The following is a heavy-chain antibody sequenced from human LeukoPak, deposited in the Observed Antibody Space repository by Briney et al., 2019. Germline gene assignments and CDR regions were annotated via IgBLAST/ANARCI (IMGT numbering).Heavy chain of an antibody. D-gene: IGHD3-22*01. Sequence: PGRSLRLSCAASGFTFSGYGMHWVRQAPGKGLEWVAVISYDGSNKYYADSVKGRFTISRDNSKNTLYLQMNSLRAEDTAVYYCAKEFYDSSGYYYVDYYYYGMDVWGQGTTVTVSS. CDR3: AKEFYDSSGYYYVDYYYYGMDV. CDR2: ISYDGSNK. V-gene: IGHV3-30*18. J-gene: IGHJ6*02. CDR1: GFTFSGYG.